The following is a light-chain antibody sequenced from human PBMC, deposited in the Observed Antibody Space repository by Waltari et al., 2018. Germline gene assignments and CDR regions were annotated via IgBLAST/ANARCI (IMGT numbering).Light chain of an antibody. J-gene: IGLJ2*01. Sequence: QSALTQPASVSGSPGQSITISCTGTSSDVGGYNYVSWYQQHPGKAPKLMIYAVSKRPSCVSNRFSGSQSGNTASLPISGLQAEDEADYYCSSYTSSSTLVFGGGTKLTVL. CDR2: AVS. CDR1: SSDVGGYNY. CDR3: SSYTSSSTLV. V-gene: IGLV2-14*01.